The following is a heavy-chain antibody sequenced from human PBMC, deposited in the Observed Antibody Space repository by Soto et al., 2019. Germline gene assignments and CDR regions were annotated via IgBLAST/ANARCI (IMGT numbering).Heavy chain of an antibody. J-gene: IGHJ6*03. CDR2: ISSGSSTI. CDR1: GFTFSTYR. Sequence: EVQLVESGGGLVKPGGSLRLSCAASGFTFSTYRMNWVRQAPGKGLEWVSYISSGSSTIYYADSVKGRFTITRDNAKNTLYLQMDSLRAEDTAVYYATRSAYMDVWGTGTTVTVSS. V-gene: IGHV3-48*01. D-gene: IGHD2-2*01. CDR3: TRSAYMDV.